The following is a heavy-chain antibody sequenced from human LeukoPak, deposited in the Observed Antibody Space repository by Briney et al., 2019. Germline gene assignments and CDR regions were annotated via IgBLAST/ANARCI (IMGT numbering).Heavy chain of an antibody. D-gene: IGHD3-3*01. CDR3: ATERYDFWSGYSNYYFDY. V-gene: IGHV1-24*01. Sequence: GASVKVSCKVSGYTLTELSMHWVRQAPGKGLEWIGGFDPEDGETIYAQKFQGRVTMTEDTSTDTAYMELSSLRSEDTAVYYCATERYDFWSGYSNYYFDYWGQGTLVTVSS. J-gene: IGHJ4*02. CDR1: GYTLTELS. CDR2: FDPEDGET.